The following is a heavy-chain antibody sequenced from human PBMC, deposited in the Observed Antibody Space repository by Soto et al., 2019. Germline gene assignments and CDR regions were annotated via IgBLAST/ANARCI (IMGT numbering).Heavy chain of an antibody. J-gene: IGHJ4*02. Sequence: EVQLLESGGGLVQPGGSLRLSCAASGFTFSTYALNWVRQAPGKGLEWVSAIGGRGGSTYFADSVKGRFSISSDSSKNTLYLQMGSLRAEDTAVYYCAKDGYGDRPYYFDYWGQGTLVTVSS. CDR2: IGGRGGST. V-gene: IGHV3-23*01. D-gene: IGHD4-17*01. CDR3: AKDGYGDRPYYFDY. CDR1: GFTFSTYA.